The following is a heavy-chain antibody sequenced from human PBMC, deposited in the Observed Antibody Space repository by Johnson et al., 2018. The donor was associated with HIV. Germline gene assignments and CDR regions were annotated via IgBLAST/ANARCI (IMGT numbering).Heavy chain of an antibody. Sequence: QVQLVESGGGVVQPGRSLRLSCAASGFTFSSYGMHWVRQAPAKGLEWVAFISYDGSDKYYADSVKGRLTISRDSSRNTLYLEMNSLRAEDTAVYYCASPKTPTRVVRGAFDIWGQGTMVTVSS. CDR3: ASPKTPTRVVRGAFDI. CDR1: GFTFSSYG. V-gene: IGHV3-30*03. J-gene: IGHJ3*02. CDR2: ISYDGSDK. D-gene: IGHD3-10*01.